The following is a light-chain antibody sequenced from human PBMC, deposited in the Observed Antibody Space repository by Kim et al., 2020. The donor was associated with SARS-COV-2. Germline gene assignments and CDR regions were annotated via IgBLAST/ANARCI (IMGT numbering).Light chain of an antibody. CDR2: AVS. V-gene: IGKV1-5*01. CDR1: QSITSG. CDR3: QQHNGY. Sequence: DIQMTQSPSTLSASVGDTVTITCRASQSITSGLAWYQLKPGKAPKLLIYAVSNLNSGVPSRFSGSGSGTQFTLTISSLQPDDFATYYCQQHNGYFGGGTKVDIK. J-gene: IGKJ4*01.